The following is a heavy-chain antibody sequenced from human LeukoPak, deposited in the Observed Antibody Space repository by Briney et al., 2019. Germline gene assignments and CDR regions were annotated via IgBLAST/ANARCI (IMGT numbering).Heavy chain of an antibody. CDR2: VSGNGGST. Sequence: GSLRIFRSGSGFHFNNYSMHLVRPGPGKGLEYVSTVSGNGGSTYYADSVKGRFAISRDNSKNTVYLQMSSLRAEDTAVYYCVKSSYYDILTYYYDAFDIWGQGTMVTVSS. D-gene: IGHD3-9*01. J-gene: IGHJ3*02. CDR1: GFHFNNYS. CDR3: VKSSYYDILTYYYDAFDI. V-gene: IGHV3-64D*09.